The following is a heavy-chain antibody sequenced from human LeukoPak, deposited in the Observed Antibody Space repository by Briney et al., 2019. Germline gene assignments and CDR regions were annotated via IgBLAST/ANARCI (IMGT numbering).Heavy chain of an antibody. J-gene: IGHJ4*02. CDR1: GFTFSSYD. CDR3: AKDQPGAHQ. CDR2: ISYDGSNK. Sequence: GRSLRLSCAASGFTFSSYDMHWVRQAPGKGLEWVAVISYDGSNKYYADSVKGRFTISRDNSKDTLYLQMNSLRAEDTAVYYCAKDQPGAHQWGQGTLVTVSS. V-gene: IGHV3-30*18.